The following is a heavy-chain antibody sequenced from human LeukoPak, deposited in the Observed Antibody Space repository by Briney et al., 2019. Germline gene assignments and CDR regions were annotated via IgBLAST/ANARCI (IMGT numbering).Heavy chain of an antibody. J-gene: IGHJ6*03. CDR2: TSYDGSNK. CDR1: GFTFSSYA. Sequence: TGGSLRLSCAASGFTFSSYAMHWVRQAPGKGLEWVAVTSYDGSNKYYADSVKGRFTISRDNSKNTLFLQMNSLTAEDTAVYYCARDSIPYYYYYMDVWGKGTTVTVSS. V-gene: IGHV3-30*04. CDR3: ARDSIPYYYYYMDV. D-gene: IGHD2-2*02.